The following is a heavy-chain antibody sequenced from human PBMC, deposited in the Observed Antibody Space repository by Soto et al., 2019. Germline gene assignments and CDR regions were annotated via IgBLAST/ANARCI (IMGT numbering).Heavy chain of an antibody. Sequence: QVQLVQSGAEVKKPGSSVKVSCKASGGTFSSYAISWVRQAPGQGLEWMGGIIPIFGTANYAQKFQGRVTITADESTSTAYMELSSLRSEDTAVYYCARGVGYCSGGSCYSSPYFAYWGQGTLVTVSS. CDR2: IIPIFGTA. CDR3: ARGVGYCSGGSCYSSPYFAY. V-gene: IGHV1-69*01. D-gene: IGHD2-15*01. J-gene: IGHJ4*02. CDR1: GGTFSSYA.